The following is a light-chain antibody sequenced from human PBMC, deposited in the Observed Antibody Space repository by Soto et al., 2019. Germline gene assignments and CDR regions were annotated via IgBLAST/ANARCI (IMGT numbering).Light chain of an antibody. V-gene: IGLV1-44*01. CDR2: NNN. CDR1: SSKIGSNT. Sequence: QAVVTQPPSASGTAGQRVTSSCSGSSSKIGSNTVNWYQQLAGTAPKLLIYNNNQRPSGVPDRFSGSKSGTSASLAISGLQSEDEADYYCAAWDDSLNGLVFGTGTKLTVL. J-gene: IGLJ1*01. CDR3: AAWDDSLNGLV.